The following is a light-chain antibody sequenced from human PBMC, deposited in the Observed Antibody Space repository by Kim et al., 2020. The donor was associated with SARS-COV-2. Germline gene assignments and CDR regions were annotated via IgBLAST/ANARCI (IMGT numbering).Light chain of an antibody. V-gene: IGLV3-1*01. CDR1: KLGDKY. CDR2: QNT. CDR3: QAWDSSTNYV. Sequence: VSPGQTVSITCSGDKLGDKYACWYQQKPGQSPLLVIYQNTKRPSGIPERFSGSNSGNTATLTISGTQAMDEADYYCQAWDSSTNYVFGTGTKVTVL. J-gene: IGLJ1*01.